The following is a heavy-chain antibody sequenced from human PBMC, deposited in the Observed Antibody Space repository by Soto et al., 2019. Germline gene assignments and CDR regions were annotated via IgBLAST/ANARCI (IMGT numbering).Heavy chain of an antibody. CDR1: GGFVSSSSYS. D-gene: IGHD3-10*01. CDR3: ARDRGGSGSYIADFDY. CDR2: MYSSENT. Sequence: PSETLSLTCSVSGGFVSSSSYSWGWIRQSPGNGLDWIGTMYSSENTYYNPSLKSRVTISVDTSKNQFSLKLSSVTAADTAVYYCARDRGGSGSYIADFDYWGQGTLVTVSS. J-gene: IGHJ4*02. V-gene: IGHV4-39*07.